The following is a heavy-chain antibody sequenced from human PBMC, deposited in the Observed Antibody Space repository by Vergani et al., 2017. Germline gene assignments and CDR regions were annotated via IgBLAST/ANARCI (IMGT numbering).Heavy chain of an antibody. CDR3: ARRDSSSPALDY. D-gene: IGHD6-6*01. CDR1: GFTFSTYD. J-gene: IGHJ4*02. CDR2: IGTAGDT. V-gene: IGHV3-13*01. Sequence: EVQVVASGGGLVQPGGSLRLSCAASGFTFSTYDMHWVRQATGKGLEWVSAIGTAGDTYYPGSVKGRFTISSENAKNSLYLQMNGLRAGDTAVYYCARRDSSSPALDYWGQGTLVTVSS.